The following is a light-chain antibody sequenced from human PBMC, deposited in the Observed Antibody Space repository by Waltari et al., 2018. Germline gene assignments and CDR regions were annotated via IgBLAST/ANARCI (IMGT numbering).Light chain of an antibody. CDR2: YDS. V-gene: IGLV3-21*04. J-gene: IGLJ1*01. CDR1: NIETKS. Sequence: SYVLTQPPSVSVAPGATARLTCGGNNIETKSVHWYKQKPGQTPVLVISYDSDRPSGIPERFSGSNSGNTATLTISRVEAGDEADYYCQVWDANNEPGVFGTGTEVTVL. CDR3: QVWDANNEPGV.